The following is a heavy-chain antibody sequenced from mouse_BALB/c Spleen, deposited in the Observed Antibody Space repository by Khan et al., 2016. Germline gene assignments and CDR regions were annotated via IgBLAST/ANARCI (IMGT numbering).Heavy chain of an antibody. CDR3: ARGFGYRGFAY. Sequence: EVELVESGPGLVKPSQSLSLTCTVTGYSITSDYAWNWIRQFPGNKLEWMGYISYSGSTNYKPSLKSRVSITRDPSKNQVFLKLNSVTTEDTATYYCARGFGYRGFAYWGQGTLVTVSA. D-gene: IGHD2-2*01. J-gene: IGHJ3*01. V-gene: IGHV3-2*02. CDR1: GYSITSDYA. CDR2: ISYSGST.